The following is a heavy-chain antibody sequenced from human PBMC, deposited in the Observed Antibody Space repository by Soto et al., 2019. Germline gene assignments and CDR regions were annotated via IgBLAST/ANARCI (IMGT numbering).Heavy chain of an antibody. D-gene: IGHD1-20*01. CDR2: VEEDGSDK. V-gene: IGHV3-7*01. Sequence: GGSLRLSCAASGFRFNSYRMSWVRQAPGKGLEWLACVEEDGSDKYYVDSVKGRFTISRDNAKSSVYLQMNSLRAEDTALYYCRPEYKGYWGQGTSVTVSS. J-gene: IGHJ4*02. CDR1: GFRFNSYR. CDR3: RPEYKGY.